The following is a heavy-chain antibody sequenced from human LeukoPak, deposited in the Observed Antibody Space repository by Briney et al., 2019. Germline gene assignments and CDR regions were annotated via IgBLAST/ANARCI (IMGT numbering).Heavy chain of an antibody. V-gene: IGHV3-23*01. CDR3: VKGSGGSCYSTGDN. D-gene: IGHD2-15*01. Sequence: GGSLRLSCAASGFTFSSYGMHWVRQAPGKGLEWVSVICGTDSTTYYGDSVKGRFTIARDSSKNPLYLQMNSLRAEDTAVYYCVKGSGGSCYSTGDNWGQGTLVTVSS. J-gene: IGHJ4*02. CDR1: GFTFSSYG. CDR2: ICGTDSTT.